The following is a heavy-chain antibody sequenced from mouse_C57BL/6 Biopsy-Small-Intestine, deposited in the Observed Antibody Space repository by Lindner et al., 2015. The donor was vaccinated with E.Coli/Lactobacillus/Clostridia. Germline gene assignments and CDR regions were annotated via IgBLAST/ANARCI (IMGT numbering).Heavy chain of an antibody. Sequence: VQLQESGAELARPGASVKLSCKASGYTLTSYDITWVKLRTGQGLEWIGEIYPRSDSTYYSEKFKGKATLTADSSSSTAYMELRSLTSEDSAVYFCARKDDSSGSFAFWGQGTLVTVSA. CDR1: GYTLTSYD. V-gene: IGHV1-81*01. CDR3: ARKDDSSGSFAF. D-gene: IGHD3-2*02. J-gene: IGHJ3*01. CDR2: IYPRSDST.